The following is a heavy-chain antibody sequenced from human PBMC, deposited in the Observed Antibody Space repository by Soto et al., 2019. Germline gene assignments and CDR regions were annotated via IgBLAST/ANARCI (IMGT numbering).Heavy chain of an antibody. CDR1: GFTFSSYA. V-gene: IGHV3-23*01. J-gene: IGHJ6*02. CDR2: ISGSGGST. CDR3: ARDRGRDGYKGYYYYGMDV. Sequence: EVQLLESGGGLVQPGGSLRLSCAASGFTFSSYAMSWVRQAPGKGLEWVSAISGSGGSTYYADSVKGRFTISRDNSKNTLYLQMNSLRAEDTAVYYCARDRGRDGYKGYYYYGMDVWGQGTTVTVSS. D-gene: IGHD5-12*01.